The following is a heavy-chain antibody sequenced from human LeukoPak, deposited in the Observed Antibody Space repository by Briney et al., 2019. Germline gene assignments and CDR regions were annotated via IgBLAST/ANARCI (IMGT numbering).Heavy chain of an antibody. CDR2: ISAYNGNT. Sequence: GASVKVSCKTSGYTFTDNAISWVRQAPGQGLEWMGWISAYNGNTNYAQKLQGRVTMTTDTSTSTAYMELRSLRSDDTAVYYCARGVRDSSSPRGYYYYYMDVWGKGTTVTISS. CDR3: ARGVRDSSSPRGYYYYYMDV. V-gene: IGHV1-18*01. D-gene: IGHD6-13*01. J-gene: IGHJ6*03. CDR1: GYTFTDNA.